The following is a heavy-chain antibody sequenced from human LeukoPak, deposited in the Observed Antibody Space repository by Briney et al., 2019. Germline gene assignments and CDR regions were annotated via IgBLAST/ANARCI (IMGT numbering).Heavy chain of an antibody. CDR2: IRYDGSNK. Sequence: GGSLRLSCAASGFTFSSYGMHWVRQAPGKGLEWVAFIRYDGSNKYYADSVKGRFTISRDNSKNTLYLQMNSLRAEDTAVYYCARSLNIVVVTAILGPFDYWGQGTLVTVSS. D-gene: IGHD2-21*02. CDR3: ARSLNIVVVTAILGPFDY. V-gene: IGHV3-30*02. CDR1: GFTFSSYG. J-gene: IGHJ4*02.